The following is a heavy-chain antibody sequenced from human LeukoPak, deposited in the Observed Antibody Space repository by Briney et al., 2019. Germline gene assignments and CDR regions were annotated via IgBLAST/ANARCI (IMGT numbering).Heavy chain of an antibody. CDR1: GDSISSSPYF. CDR3: ARPSGRNWNAFDI. V-gene: IGHV4-39*01. Sequence: SETLSLTCTVSGDSISSSPYFCGWLRQPPGKGLEWIGSINYSGNTYFVPSLQSRVAISVDTSKNQFSLKLSSLTAADTAVYSCARPSGRNWNAFDIWGQGTMVTVS. J-gene: IGHJ3*02. D-gene: IGHD1-14*01. CDR2: INYSGNT.